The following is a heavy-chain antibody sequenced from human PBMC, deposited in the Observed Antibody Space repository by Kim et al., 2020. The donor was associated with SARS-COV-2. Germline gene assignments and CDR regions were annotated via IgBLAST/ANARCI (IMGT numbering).Heavy chain of an antibody. V-gene: IGHV3-11*04. J-gene: IGHJ4*02. Sequence: KSRLTISRDNAKNSLFLQMNSLRPDDTAVYYCARSVVHGSSGTGSYFDSWGQGTLVTVPS. CDR3: ARSVVHGSSGTGSYFDS. D-gene: IGHD3-10*01.